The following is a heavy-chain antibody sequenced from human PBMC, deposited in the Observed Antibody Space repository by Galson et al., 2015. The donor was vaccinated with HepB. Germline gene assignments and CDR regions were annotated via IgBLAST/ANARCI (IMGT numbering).Heavy chain of an antibody. D-gene: IGHD6-13*01. V-gene: IGHV3-53*01. J-gene: IGHJ4*02. Sequence: GFSIRSHYMNWVRQAPGKGLEWVSLIHGGNNRYYADSVKGRFTMSRDDSINTLYLQMNSLRVEDTAVYYCAQLGTGYWGQGTPVTVSS. CDR3: AQLGTGY. CDR2: IHGGNNR. CDR1: GFSIRSHY.